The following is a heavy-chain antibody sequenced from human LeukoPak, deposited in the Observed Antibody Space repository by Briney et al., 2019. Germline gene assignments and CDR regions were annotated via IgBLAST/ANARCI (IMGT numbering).Heavy chain of an antibody. V-gene: IGHV4-59*01. J-gene: IGHJ3*02. CDR3: ARSSVLLLVWEQRQDAFDI. D-gene: IGHD3-10*01. CDR1: GGSISSYY. Sequence: SETLSLTCTVSGGSISSYYWSWIRQPPGKGLEWIGYIYYSGSTNYNPSLKSRVTISVDTSKNQFSLKLSSVTAADTAVYYCARSSVLLLVWEQRQDAFDIWGQGTMVTVSS. CDR2: IYYSGST.